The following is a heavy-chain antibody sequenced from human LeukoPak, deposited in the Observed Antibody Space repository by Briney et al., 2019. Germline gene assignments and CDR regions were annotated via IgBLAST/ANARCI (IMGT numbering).Heavy chain of an antibody. Sequence: SETLSLTCAVSGGSISSSSGNCWTWVRQPPGKGLEWIGEIYHSGSTNYNPSLKSRVTMLLDKSKNQFSLRLSSVTAADTAVYYCARNGGNSDFDYWGQGTLVTVSS. CDR3: ARNGGNSDFDY. CDR2: IYHSGST. CDR1: GGSISSSSGNC. D-gene: IGHD4-23*01. V-gene: IGHV4-4*02. J-gene: IGHJ4*02.